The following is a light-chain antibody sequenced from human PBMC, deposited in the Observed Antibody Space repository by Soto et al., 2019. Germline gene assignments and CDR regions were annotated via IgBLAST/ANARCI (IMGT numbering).Light chain of an antibody. CDR3: VSYTTSASYV. V-gene: IGLV2-14*01. CDR2: DIN. J-gene: IGLJ1*01. CDR1: SSDVGNYIF. Sequence: QSARTQPASVSGSPGQSITISCTGTSSDVGNYIFVSWYRQHPGKAPKLMIYDINNRPSGVSNRFSGSKSGNTASLTISGLQAEDEADYYCVSYTTSASYVFGTGTKLTVL.